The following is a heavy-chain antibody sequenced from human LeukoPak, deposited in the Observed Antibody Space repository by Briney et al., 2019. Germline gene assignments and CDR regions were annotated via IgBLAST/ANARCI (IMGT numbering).Heavy chain of an antibody. J-gene: IGHJ4*02. Sequence: GGSLRLSCAASGFTMSHYGVSWVRQAPGKGLEWISGISGAVATTHYADSVKGRFIISRDDSKNALSLQLNSLRPEDTALYFCAKHFCTGLDCSLFDSWGQGTLVTVPS. D-gene: IGHD3/OR15-3a*01. CDR1: GFTMSHYG. V-gene: IGHV3-23*01. CDR3: AKHFCTGLDCSLFDS. CDR2: ISGAVATT.